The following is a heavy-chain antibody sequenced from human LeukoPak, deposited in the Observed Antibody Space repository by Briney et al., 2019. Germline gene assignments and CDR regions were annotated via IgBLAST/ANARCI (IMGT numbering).Heavy chain of an antibody. Sequence: SETLSLTCTVSGGSISSYYWSWIRQPAGKGLEWIGYIYYSGSTNYNPSLKSRVTISVDTSKNQFSLKLSSVTAADTAVYYCARTYSSSWYGDYYYYMDVWGKGTTVTVSS. J-gene: IGHJ6*03. D-gene: IGHD6-13*01. V-gene: IGHV4-59*01. CDR3: ARTYSSSWYGDYYYYMDV. CDR2: IYYSGST. CDR1: GGSISSYY.